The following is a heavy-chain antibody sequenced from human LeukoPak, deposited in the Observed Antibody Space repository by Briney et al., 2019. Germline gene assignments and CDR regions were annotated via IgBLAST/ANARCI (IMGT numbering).Heavy chain of an antibody. CDR2: ICPDGTVT. Sequence: GGSLRLSCAASGFTFSTYCMHWVRQAPGKGPMWVSRICPDGTVTNYADSVKAQFIISRDNARNTVYLQMTSLRVEDTAVYYCVRDFRSADYWGQGTLVTVSS. CDR3: VRDFRSADY. V-gene: IGHV3-74*01. CDR1: GFTFSTYC. J-gene: IGHJ4*02.